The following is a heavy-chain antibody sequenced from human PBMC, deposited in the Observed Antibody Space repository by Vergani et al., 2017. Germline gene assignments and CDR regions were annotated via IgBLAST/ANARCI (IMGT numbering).Heavy chain of an antibody. CDR3: AKELCGTGNCYGWNHLEV. Sequence: EVQLVESGGGLVKPGGSLRLSCTVSGFTFSSNDFHWVRQTAGKGLEWVSSIGVDGDRYYSDSVKGRFTISRDNGQSYLYLDMDNLRVEDTAVYFCAKELCGTGNCYGWNHLEVWGEGTSVTVSS. V-gene: IGHV3-13*01. D-gene: IGHD1-1*01. CDR1: GFTFSSND. J-gene: IGHJ6*04. CDR2: IGVDGDR.